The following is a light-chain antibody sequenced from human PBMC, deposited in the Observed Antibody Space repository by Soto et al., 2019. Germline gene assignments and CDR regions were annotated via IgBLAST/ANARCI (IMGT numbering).Light chain of an antibody. CDR2: DVN. CDR3: CSYTTSSTYV. Sequence: QSVLTQPASVSGSPGQSIAISCTGTSSDVGGYNYASWYQQHPGKAPKLMIYDVNNRPSGVSNRFSGSKSGNTASLTISGLQAEDEADYYCCSYTTSSTYVFGTGTKVNVL. J-gene: IGLJ1*01. CDR1: SSDVGGYNY. V-gene: IGLV2-14*03.